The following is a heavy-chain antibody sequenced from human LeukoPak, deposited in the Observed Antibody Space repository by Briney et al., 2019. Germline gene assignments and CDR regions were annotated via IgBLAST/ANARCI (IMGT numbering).Heavy chain of an antibody. CDR1: GFTFSSYG. J-gene: IGHJ4*02. CDR2: IWYDGSNK. CDR3: ARDILSMSH. D-gene: IGHD3-9*01. V-gene: IGHV3-33*01. Sequence: GGSLRLSCAASGFTFSSYGMHWVRQAPGKGLEWVALIWYDGSNKYYADSVKGRFTISRDNSKNTLYLQMNSLTAEDTAVYYCARDILSMSHWGQGTLVTVSS.